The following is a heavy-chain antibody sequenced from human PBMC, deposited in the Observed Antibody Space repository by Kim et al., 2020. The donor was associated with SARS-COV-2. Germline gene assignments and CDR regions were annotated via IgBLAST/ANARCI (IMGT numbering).Heavy chain of an antibody. V-gene: IGHV1-18*01. Sequence: ASVKVSCKASGYIFTNYGLNWVRQAPGQGLEWMGWSSGYNGNTNYAQKFQGRVTMTTDTSTSTAYMELRSLKSDDTAVYYCVRDQMRVAPGANNRFDPWGQGTLVTVSS. CDR2: SSGYNGNT. CDR1: GYIFTNYG. D-gene: IGHD2-2*01. CDR3: VRDQMRVAPGANNRFDP. J-gene: IGHJ5*02.